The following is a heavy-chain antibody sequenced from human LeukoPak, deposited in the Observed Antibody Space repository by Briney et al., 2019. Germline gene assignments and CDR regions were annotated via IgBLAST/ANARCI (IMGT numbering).Heavy chain of an antibody. D-gene: IGHD3-3*01. Sequence: SETLALTCTVSGGSISSSSYYWGWIRQPPGKGLEWIGSIYYSGSTYYNPSLKSRVTISVDTSKNQFSLKLNSVTAADTAVYYCAKNGQSGFSFDPWGQGTLVTVSS. J-gene: IGHJ5*02. CDR1: GGSISSSSYY. CDR3: AKNGQSGFSFDP. CDR2: IYYSGST. V-gene: IGHV4-39*07.